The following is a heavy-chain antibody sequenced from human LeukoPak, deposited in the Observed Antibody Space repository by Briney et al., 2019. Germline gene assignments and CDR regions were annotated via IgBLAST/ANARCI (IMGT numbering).Heavy chain of an antibody. J-gene: IGHJ4*02. Sequence: GGSLRLSCAASGFTVSSNYMSWVRQAPGKGLEWVSVIYSGGSTYYADSVKGRFTISRDNSKNTLYLQMNSLRAEDTAVYYCARMYYYDSSGYFDYWGQGTLVTVSS. D-gene: IGHD3-22*01. CDR3: ARMYYYDSSGYFDY. V-gene: IGHV3-53*01. CDR1: GFTVSSNY. CDR2: IYSGGST.